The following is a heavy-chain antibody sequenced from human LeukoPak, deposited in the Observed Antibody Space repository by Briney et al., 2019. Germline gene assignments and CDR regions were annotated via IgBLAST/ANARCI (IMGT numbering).Heavy chain of an antibody. J-gene: IGHJ5*02. CDR2: IRYDGSNK. CDR3: ARDPNGVGATNNWFDP. CDR1: GFTFSSYG. V-gene: IGHV3-33*01. Sequence: PGRSLRLSCAASGFTFSSYGMHWVRQAPGKGLEWVAFIRYDGSNKYYADSVKGRFTISRDNSKNTLYLQMNSLRAEDTAVYYCARDPNGVGATNNWFDPWGQGTLVTVSS. D-gene: IGHD1-26*01.